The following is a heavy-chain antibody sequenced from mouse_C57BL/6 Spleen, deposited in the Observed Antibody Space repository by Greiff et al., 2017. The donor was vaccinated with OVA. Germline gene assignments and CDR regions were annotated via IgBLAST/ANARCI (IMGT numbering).Heavy chain of an antibody. V-gene: IGHV1-20*01. CDR2: INPYNGDT. CDR1: GYSFTGYF. Sequence: EVQRVESGPELVKPGDSVKISCKASGYSFTGYFMNWVMQSHGKSLEWIGRINPYNGDTFYNQKFKGKATLTVDKSSSTAHMELRRLTSEDSSVYYCARGGAMDYWGQGTSVTVSS. J-gene: IGHJ4*01. CDR3: ARGGAMDY.